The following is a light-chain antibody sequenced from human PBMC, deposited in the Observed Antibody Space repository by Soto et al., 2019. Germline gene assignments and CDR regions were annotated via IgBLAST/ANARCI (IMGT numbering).Light chain of an antibody. Sequence: QSVLTQPPSASGTPGQRVTISCSGSNSNIGSNTVSWYQQLPGTAPKLLICNDNQRPSGVPARFSGSKSGTSASLAISGLQSEDGADYYCAAWDDSLNGVVFGGGTQLTAL. CDR3: AAWDDSLNGVV. V-gene: IGLV1-44*01. CDR1: NSNIGSNT. CDR2: NDN. J-gene: IGLJ2*01.